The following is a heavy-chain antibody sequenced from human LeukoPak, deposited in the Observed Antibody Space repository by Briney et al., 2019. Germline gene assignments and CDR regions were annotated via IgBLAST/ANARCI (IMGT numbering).Heavy chain of an antibody. CDR1: EFTFNSYS. V-gene: IGHV3-21*01. CDR2: MSSSSSYI. J-gene: IGHJ1*01. D-gene: IGHD6-13*01. CDR3: AAGPYSSSWYFPGSSASQAYFQH. Sequence: PGGSLRLSCAASEFTFNSYSMYWVRQAPGKGLEWVSSMSSSSSYIYYEDSVKGRFTISRDNAKNSLYLQMNSLRAEDTAVYYCAAGPYSSSWYFPGSSASQAYFQHWGQGTLVTVSS.